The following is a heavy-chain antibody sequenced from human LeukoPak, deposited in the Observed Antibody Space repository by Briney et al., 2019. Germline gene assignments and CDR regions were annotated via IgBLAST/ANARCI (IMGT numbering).Heavy chain of an antibody. V-gene: IGHV4-39*01. Sequence: SETLSLTCTVSGGSVSSSSYYWGWLRQPPGKGLEWIGNIYYSGSTYYNPSLKSRATISVDTSKNQFSLTLSSVTAADTAVYYCARRAPIYSDSSGYYYVFDYWGQGTLVTVSS. CDR2: IYYSGST. D-gene: IGHD3-22*01. CDR1: GGSVSSSSYY. CDR3: ARRAPIYSDSSGYYYVFDY. J-gene: IGHJ4*02.